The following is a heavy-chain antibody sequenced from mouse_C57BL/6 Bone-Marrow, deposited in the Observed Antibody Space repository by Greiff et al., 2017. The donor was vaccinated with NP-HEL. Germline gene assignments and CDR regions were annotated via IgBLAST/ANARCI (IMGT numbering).Heavy chain of an antibody. V-gene: IGHV1-82*01. Sequence: QVQLKESGPELVKPGASVKLSCTASGYAFSSSCMNWVQQRPGKGLEWIGRIYPGDGDTNYPGKFKGKATLTADKSSSTAYMQLSSLTSEESAVYFCARITTVEGFAYWGQGTLVTVSA. D-gene: IGHD1-1*01. CDR3: ARITTVEGFAY. CDR2: IYPGDGDT. CDR1: GYAFSSSC. J-gene: IGHJ3*01.